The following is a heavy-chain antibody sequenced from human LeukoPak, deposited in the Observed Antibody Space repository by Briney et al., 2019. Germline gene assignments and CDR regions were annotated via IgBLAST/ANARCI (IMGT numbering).Heavy chain of an antibody. V-gene: IGHV5-51*01. CDR2: IYPGDSDT. Sequence: ASVKVSCKASGYTFTGYYMHWVRQMPGKGLEWMGIIYPGDSDTKYGPSFQGQVTISADKSISTAYLQWSSLKASDTAMYYCARGHHDYFDYWGQGTLVTVSS. CDR3: ARGHHDYFDY. CDR1: GYTFTGYY. J-gene: IGHJ4*02.